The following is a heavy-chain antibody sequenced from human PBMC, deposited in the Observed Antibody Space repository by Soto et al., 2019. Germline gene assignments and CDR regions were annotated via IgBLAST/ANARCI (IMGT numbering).Heavy chain of an antibody. CDR2: IYYSGST. CDR1: GGSISSSSYH. J-gene: IGHJ5*02. D-gene: IGHD2-15*01. CDR3: ARVVVVAATRWFDP. V-gene: IGHV4-39*07. Sequence: SETLSLTCTVSGGSISSSSYHWGWIRQPPGKGLEWIGSIYYSGSTYYNPSLKSRVTISVDTSKNQFSLKLSSVTAADTAVYYCARVVVVAATRWFDPWGQGTLVTVSS.